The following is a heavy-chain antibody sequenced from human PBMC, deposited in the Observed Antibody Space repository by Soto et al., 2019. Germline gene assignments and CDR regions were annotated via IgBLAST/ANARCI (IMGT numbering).Heavy chain of an antibody. J-gene: IGHJ5*02. CDR2: ISSSSSTI. V-gene: IGHV3-48*02. D-gene: IGHD6-19*01. CDR1: GFTFSSYS. Sequence: EVQLVESGGGLVQPGGSLRLSCAASGFTFSSYSMNWVRQAPGKGLEWVSYISSSSSTIYYADSVKGRFTISRDNAKNXLYLHMNSLRDEDTAVYYCAREAGTWHLPLNWFDPWGQGTLVTVSS. CDR3: AREAGTWHLPLNWFDP.